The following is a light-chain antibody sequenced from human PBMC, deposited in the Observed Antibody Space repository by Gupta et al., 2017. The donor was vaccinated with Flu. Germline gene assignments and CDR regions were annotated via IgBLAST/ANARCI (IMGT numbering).Light chain of an antibody. Sequence: GERATLSCRVSESIGGYLAWYQQRPAQSPRLLIYDASNRAPGISARFSGSGSGADFTLTISSLEPEDFALYYCQQRKDWPLTFGGGTKVE. CDR3: QQRKDWPLT. CDR1: ESIGGY. J-gene: IGKJ4*01. CDR2: DAS. V-gene: IGKV3-11*01.